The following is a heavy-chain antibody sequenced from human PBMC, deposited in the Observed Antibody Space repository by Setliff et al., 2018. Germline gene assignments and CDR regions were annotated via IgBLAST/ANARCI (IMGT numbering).Heavy chain of an antibody. V-gene: IGHV1-69*13. J-gene: IGHJ4*02. CDR1: GGTFNTYA. CDR2: IIPIFGTT. CDR3: ARDFLGIHIDHGNALDDY. D-gene: IGHD4-17*01. Sequence: SVKVSCKATGGTFNTYAISWVRQAPGQGLEWMGGIIPIFGTTNYAQKFQGRVTITADESTSTAYMELSSLRSEDTAVYYCARDFLGIHIDHGNALDDYWGQGTLVTVSS.